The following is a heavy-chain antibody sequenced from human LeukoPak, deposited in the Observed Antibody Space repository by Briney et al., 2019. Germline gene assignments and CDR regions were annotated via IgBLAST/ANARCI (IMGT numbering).Heavy chain of an antibody. D-gene: IGHD6-19*01. J-gene: IGHJ4*02. CDR3: ARGRMAVAGSYEY. CDR1: GITFGSYW. CDR2: IKPDGSEK. V-gene: IGHV3-7*05. Sequence: GGSLRLSCAASGITFGSYWMTWVRQAPGKGLECVANIKPDGSEKHYVASVEGRFTISRDNAKNSLFLEMNSLRAEDTAVYYCARGRMAVAGSYEYWGQGTLVTVSS.